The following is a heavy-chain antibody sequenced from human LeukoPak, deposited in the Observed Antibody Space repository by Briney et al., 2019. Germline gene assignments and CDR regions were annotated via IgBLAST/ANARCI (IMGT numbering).Heavy chain of an antibody. CDR1: GFTFSSYE. Sequence: GGSLRLSCAASGFTFSSYEMNWVRQAPGKGLEWVSYISSSGSTIYYADSVKGRFTISRDNAKNSLYLQMNSLRAEDTAVYYCAREGRSGWYGGYALDIWGQGTMVTVSS. CDR2: ISSSGSTI. D-gene: IGHD6-19*01. CDR3: AREGRSGWYGGYALDI. J-gene: IGHJ3*02. V-gene: IGHV3-48*03.